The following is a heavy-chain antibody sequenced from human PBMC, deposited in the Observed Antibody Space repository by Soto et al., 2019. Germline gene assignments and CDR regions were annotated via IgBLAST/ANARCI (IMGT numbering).Heavy chain of an antibody. Sequence: ASVKVCGEASGYTFTSYYIHWVRQAPGQGLEWLGIVNPSGGGTSYAEKFQDRVTMTRDTSTSTVYMEMRSLRSDDTAVYYCARAAGTVINTQFFDFWGQGALVTVSS. CDR3: ARAAGTVINTQFFDF. V-gene: IGHV1-46*01. J-gene: IGHJ4*02. CDR1: GYTFTSYY. CDR2: VNPSGGGT. D-gene: IGHD1-7*01.